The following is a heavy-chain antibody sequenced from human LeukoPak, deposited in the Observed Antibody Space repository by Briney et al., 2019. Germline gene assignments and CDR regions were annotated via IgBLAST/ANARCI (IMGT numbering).Heavy chain of an antibody. CDR1: GGSISSYY. CDR3: ARGILLGDGYKSPVDN. Sequence: SETLSLTCTVPGGSISSYYWSWIRQPPGKGLEWIGYIYTSGSTNYNPSLKSRVTISVDTSKNQFSLKLSSVTAADTAVYYCARGILLGDGYKSPVDNWGQGTLVTVSS. CDR2: IYTSGST. V-gene: IGHV4-4*09. J-gene: IGHJ4*02. D-gene: IGHD5-24*01.